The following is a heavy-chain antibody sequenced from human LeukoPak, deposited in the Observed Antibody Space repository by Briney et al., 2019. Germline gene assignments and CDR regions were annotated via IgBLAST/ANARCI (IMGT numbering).Heavy chain of an antibody. CDR2: IWYDGSNK. CDR3: ARARGVSTGYRPIDY. J-gene: IGHJ4*02. CDR1: GFSFSTSG. D-gene: IGHD3-22*01. Sequence: GGSLRLSCAASGFSFSTSGMHWVRQAPGKGLEWVAVIWYDGSNKHYAESVKGRFSISRDNSKSTLYLQMNSLRAEDTAVYYCARARGVSTGYRPIDYWGQGTLVTVSS. V-gene: IGHV3-33*01.